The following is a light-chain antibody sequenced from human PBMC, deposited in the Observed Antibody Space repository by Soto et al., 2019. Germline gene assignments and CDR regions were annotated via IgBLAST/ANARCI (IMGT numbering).Light chain of an antibody. Sequence: DVVMTQTPLSLSVAPGQPASISCKSSQSLLHITGETFLFWYLQKPGQSPQLLIYEVSTRVSGVPDRFSGSGSGTDFTLEISRVETDDVGIYYCMQSHQLPPTFGQGTRLGIE. J-gene: IGKJ5*01. CDR1: QSLLHITGETF. CDR3: MQSHQLPPT. CDR2: EVS. V-gene: IGKV2D-29*02.